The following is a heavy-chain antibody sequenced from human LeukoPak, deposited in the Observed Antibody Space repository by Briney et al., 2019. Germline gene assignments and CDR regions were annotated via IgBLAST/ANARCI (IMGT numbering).Heavy chain of an antibody. CDR1: GYTFTSYG. D-gene: IGHD3-16*01. V-gene: IGHV1-18*01. Sequence: ASVKVSCKASGYTFTSYGISWVRQAPGQGLEWMGWISAYNGNTNYAQKLQGRVTMTTDTSTSTVYMELRSLRSDDTAVYYCARAGDRTRPPVGFDYWGQGTLVTVSS. CDR3: ARAGDRTRPPVGFDY. J-gene: IGHJ4*02. CDR2: ISAYNGNT.